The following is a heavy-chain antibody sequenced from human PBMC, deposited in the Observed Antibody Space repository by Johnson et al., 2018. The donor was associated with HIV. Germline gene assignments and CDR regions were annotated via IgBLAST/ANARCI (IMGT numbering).Heavy chain of an antibody. CDR3: ARGGARSSGYYSAFDI. CDR1: GFTFSSYA. D-gene: IGHD3-22*01. CDR2: ISYDGSHK. J-gene: IGHJ3*02. Sequence: QVQLVESGGGVVQPGRSLRLSCAASGFTFSSYAMHWVRQAPGKGLEWVAVISYDGSHKYYAASVTGRFTISRDNSKNTLYLQMNSLRAEDTAVYYCARGGARSSGYYSAFDIWGQGTMVTVSS. V-gene: IGHV3-30-3*01.